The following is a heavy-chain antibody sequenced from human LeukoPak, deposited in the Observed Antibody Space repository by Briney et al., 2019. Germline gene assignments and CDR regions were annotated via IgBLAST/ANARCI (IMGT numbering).Heavy chain of an antibody. D-gene: IGHD6-13*01. CDR2: ISSSGSTI. CDR3: ARVSYSSSWYVQYYYYYYMDV. J-gene: IGHJ6*03. Sequence: GGSLRLSCAASGFTFSSYWMSWVRQAPGKGLEWVSYISSSGSTIYYADSVKGRFTISRDNAKNSLYLQMNSLRAEDTAVYYCARVSYSSSWYVQYYYYYYMDVWGKGTTVTVSS. V-gene: IGHV3-48*04. CDR1: GFTFSSYW.